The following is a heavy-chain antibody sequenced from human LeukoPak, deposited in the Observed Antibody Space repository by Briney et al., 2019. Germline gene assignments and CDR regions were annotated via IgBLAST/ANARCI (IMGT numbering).Heavy chain of an antibody. CDR3: ARVRCSSNSCFPDY. D-gene: IGHD2-2*01. V-gene: IGHV3-7*01. J-gene: IGHJ4*02. CDR2: IKQDGSDK. CDR1: GFTFSTYW. Sequence: AGVSLRLSCAASGFTFSTYWMSWVRQAPGKGLEWVANIKQDGSDKYYVDSVKGRFTISRDNAKNSLFLQMNSLRAEDTAVYYCARVRCSSNSCFPDYWGQGTLVTVSS.